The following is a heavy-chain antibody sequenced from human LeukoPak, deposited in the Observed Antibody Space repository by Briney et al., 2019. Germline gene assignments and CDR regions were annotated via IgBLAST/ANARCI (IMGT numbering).Heavy chain of an antibody. CDR1: GGSISGYY. Sequence: SETLSLTCTVSGGSISGYYWSWIRQPPGKGVEGVGYIYYSGNTKYNPSLKSRVTISVDTSKNHFSLRLSSVTAADTAVYYCARISFMGFGAFDIWXXXTXVTX. CDR3: ARISFMGFGAFDI. CDR2: IYYSGNT. J-gene: IGHJ3*02. D-gene: IGHD3-16*01. V-gene: IGHV4-59*01.